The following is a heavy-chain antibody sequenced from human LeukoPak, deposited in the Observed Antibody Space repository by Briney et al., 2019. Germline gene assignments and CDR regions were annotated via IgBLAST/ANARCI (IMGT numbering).Heavy chain of an antibody. J-gene: IGHJ6*03. CDR2: IIPIFGTA. Sequence: ASVKVSCKASGGTFSSYAISWVRQAPGQGLEWMGGIIPIFGTANYAQKFQGRVTITADESTSTAYMELSSLRSEDTAVYYCASGGVTTVVSKADYYYYYMDVWGKGTTVTVSS. CDR1: GGTFSSYA. V-gene: IGHV1-69*13. CDR3: ASGGVTTVVSKADYYYYYMDV. D-gene: IGHD4-23*01.